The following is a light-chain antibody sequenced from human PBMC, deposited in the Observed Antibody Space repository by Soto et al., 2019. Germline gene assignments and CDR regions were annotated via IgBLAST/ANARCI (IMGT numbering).Light chain of an antibody. CDR3: AAWDDSLNAWV. J-gene: IGLJ3*02. V-gene: IGLV1-44*01. CDR2: SNN. CDR1: SSNIGSNT. Sequence: QSVLTQPPAASGTPGQRVTISCSGSSSNIGSNTVNWYQQLPRTAPKLLIYSNNQRPSGVPDRFSGSKSGTSASLAISGLQDEDEADYYCAAWDDSLNAWVFGGGTKLTVL.